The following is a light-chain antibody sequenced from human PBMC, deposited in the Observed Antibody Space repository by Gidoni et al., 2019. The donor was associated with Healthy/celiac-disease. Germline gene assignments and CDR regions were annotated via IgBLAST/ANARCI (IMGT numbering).Light chain of an antibody. J-gene: IGKJ3*01. CDR2: GAS. CDR3: QQYGSSPLT. V-gene: IGKV3-20*01. CDR1: QRVSSSY. Sequence: EIVLTQSHGTLSLSPGERATLPCSSSQRVSSSYLALYQQKPGQAPRLLIYGASSRATGLPDRFSGSGSGTDFTLTISRLEPEDFAVYYCQQYGSSPLTFGPXTKVDIK.